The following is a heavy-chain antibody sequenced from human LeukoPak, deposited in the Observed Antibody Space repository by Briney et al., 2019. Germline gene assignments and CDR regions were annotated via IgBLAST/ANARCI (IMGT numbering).Heavy chain of an antibody. J-gene: IGHJ4*02. CDR3: ARDEVGGSYLIDY. CDR1: GYSISSGYY. D-gene: IGHD1-26*01. Sequence: PSETLSLTCAVSGYSISSGYYWGWIRQPPGKRLEWIGSIYHSGSTYYNSSLKSRVSLSVDTSKNQFSLKLDSVTAADTAVYYCARDEVGGSYLIDYWGQGTLVTVSS. CDR2: IYHSGST. V-gene: IGHV4-38-2*02.